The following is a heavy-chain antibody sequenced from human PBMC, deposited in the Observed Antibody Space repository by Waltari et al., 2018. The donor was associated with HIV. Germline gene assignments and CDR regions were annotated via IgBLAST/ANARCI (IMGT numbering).Heavy chain of an antibody. D-gene: IGHD3-10*01. CDR2: IYDSGTT. J-gene: IGHJ3*02. V-gene: IGHV4-31*03. CDR3: ARPNYFDSGSYPDAFDI. CDR1: GDSISSGGYY. Sequence: QVQLQESGSGLVKPSQTLSLTCSVSGDSISSGGYYWSWIRQSPGKGLEWIGYIYDSGTTYYNPSLKSRVTMSIDTSKNQFSLTPNSVTAADTAVYYCARPNYFDSGSYPDAFDIWGQGTMVTVSS.